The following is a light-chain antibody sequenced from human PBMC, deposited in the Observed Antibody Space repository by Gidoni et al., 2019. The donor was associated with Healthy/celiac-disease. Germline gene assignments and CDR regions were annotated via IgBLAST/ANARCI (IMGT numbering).Light chain of an antibody. CDR1: SSDVGSYNL. CDR3: CSYAGSSTVV. V-gene: IGLV2-23*01. Sequence: QSALTQPASVSGSPGQSITISCTGTSSDVGSYNLVSWYQQHPGKAPKLMIYEGSKGPSGVFNRFSGSKSGNTASLTISGLQAEDEADYYCCSYAGSSTVVFGGGTKLTVL. CDR2: EGS. J-gene: IGLJ2*01.